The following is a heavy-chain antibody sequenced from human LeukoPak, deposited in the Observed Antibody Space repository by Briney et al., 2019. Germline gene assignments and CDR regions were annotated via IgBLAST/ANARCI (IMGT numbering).Heavy chain of an antibody. CDR3: AGGVGIDVWSGPDY. D-gene: IGHD3-3*01. CDR2: INHSGST. Sequence: SETLSLTCAVYGGSFIGYYWSWIRQPPGKGLEWIGEINHSGSTNYNPSLKSRVTISVDTSKKQFSLKLSSVTAADTAGYYCAGGVGIDVWSGPDYWGQGTLVTVSS. CDR1: GGSFIGYY. J-gene: IGHJ4*02. V-gene: IGHV4-34*01.